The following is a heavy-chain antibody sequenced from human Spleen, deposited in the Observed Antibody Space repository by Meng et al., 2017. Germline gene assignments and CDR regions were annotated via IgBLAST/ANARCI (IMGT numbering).Heavy chain of an antibody. Sequence: VQLQLWSAGLLKRSETLSLTGVVSGGSFSEYDWSWIRQPPGKGLEWIGEINHSGSTNYNPSLESRATISVDTSQNNLSLELSSVTAADSAVYYCARGPTTMAHDFDYWGQGTLVTVSS. CDR2: INHSGST. J-gene: IGHJ4*02. D-gene: IGHD4-11*01. CDR1: GGSFSEYD. V-gene: IGHV4-34*01. CDR3: ARGPTTMAHDFDY.